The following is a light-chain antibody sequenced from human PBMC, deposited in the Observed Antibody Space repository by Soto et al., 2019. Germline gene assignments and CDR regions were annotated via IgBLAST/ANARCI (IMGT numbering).Light chain of an antibody. V-gene: IGKV3-11*01. CDR3: QHRNTSPRT. J-gene: IGKJ3*01. CDR2: DAS. Sequence: DIVLTQSPATLSLSPGEGATLSCRASQSVNTYLAWYQQKTGQAPRLLIYDASNRATGIPARFSGTGSGTDFTLAISGLEPEDFAVYYCQHRNTSPRTFGHGTKVEI. CDR1: QSVNTY.